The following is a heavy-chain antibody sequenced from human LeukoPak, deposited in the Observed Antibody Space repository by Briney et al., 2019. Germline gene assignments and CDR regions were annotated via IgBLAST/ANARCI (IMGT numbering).Heavy chain of an antibody. D-gene: IGHD3-10*01. Sequence: PSETLSLTCTVSGGSISSGGYYWSWIRQHPGKGLEWIGYIYYSGSTYYNPSLKSRVTISVDTSKNQFSLKLSSVTAADTAVYYCARDNSYYGSGSYRPPMYGMDVWGQGTTVTVSS. CDR1: GGSISSGGYY. CDR2: IYYSGST. CDR3: ARDNSYYGSGSYRPPMYGMDV. V-gene: IGHV4-61*08. J-gene: IGHJ6*02.